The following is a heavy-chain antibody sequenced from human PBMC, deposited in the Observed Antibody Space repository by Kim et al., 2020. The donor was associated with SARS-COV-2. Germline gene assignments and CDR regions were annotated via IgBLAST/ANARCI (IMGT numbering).Heavy chain of an antibody. CDR3: ASDTVLYGLDV. D-gene: IGHD4-4*01. J-gene: IGHJ6*02. CDR1: GFTVTTYW. CDR2: IKSEGTGI. V-gene: IGHV3-74*01. Sequence: GGSLRLSCAASGFTVTTYWMHWVRQAPGKGLVWVSRIKSEGTGISYADSVKGRSTISRDNANNTLYLQMDNLRDEDTAVYYCASDTVLYGLDVWGQGTTVTVSS.